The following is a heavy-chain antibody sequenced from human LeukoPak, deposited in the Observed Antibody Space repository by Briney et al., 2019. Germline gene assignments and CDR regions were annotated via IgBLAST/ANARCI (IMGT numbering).Heavy chain of an antibody. J-gene: IGHJ4*02. Sequence: GGSLRLSCAASGFTFSSYSTNWVRQAPGKGLEWVSYISDSSTTIYYADSVKGRFTISRDNAKNSLYLQMNSLRAEDTAVYYCARDRGGAYDFWSGYYTGYFDYWGQGTLVPVSS. V-gene: IGHV3-48*01. CDR3: ARDRGGAYDFWSGYYTGYFDY. CDR1: GFTFSSYS. D-gene: IGHD3-3*01. CDR2: ISDSSTTI.